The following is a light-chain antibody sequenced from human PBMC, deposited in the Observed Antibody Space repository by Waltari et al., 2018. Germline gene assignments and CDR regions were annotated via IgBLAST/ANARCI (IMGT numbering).Light chain of an antibody. CDR1: QSLFHSDGNPH. CDR3: MQGTHWPYT. J-gene: IGKJ2*01. CDR2: RVS. V-gene: IGKV2-30*02. Sequence: DVVMTQSPLSLPVTLGQAASISCQSSQSLFHSDGNPHLNWFQQRPGQSPRRLIYRVSNRDSGVPDRFSGSGSGTDFTLKISRVEAEDVGVYYCMQGTHWPYTFGQGTKLDIK.